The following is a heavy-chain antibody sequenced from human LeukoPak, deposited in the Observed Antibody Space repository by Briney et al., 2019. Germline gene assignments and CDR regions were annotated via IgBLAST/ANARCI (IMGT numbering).Heavy chain of an antibody. CDR1: GGTFSSYA. V-gene: IGHV1-69*01. Sequence: SVKVSCKASGGTFSSYAISWVRQAPGQGLEWMGGIIPIFGTANYAQKSQGRVTITADESTSTAYMELSSLRSEDTAVYYCARGWVETSSWEEYFDYWGQGTLVTVSS. D-gene: IGHD6-13*01. CDR3: ARGWVETSSWEEYFDY. J-gene: IGHJ4*02. CDR2: IIPIFGTA.